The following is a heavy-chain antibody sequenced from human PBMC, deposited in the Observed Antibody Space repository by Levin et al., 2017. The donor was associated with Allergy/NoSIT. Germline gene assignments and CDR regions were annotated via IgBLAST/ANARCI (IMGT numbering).Heavy chain of an antibody. J-gene: IGHJ3*01. Sequence: PGGSLRLSCEASGFIFSDYAMNWVRQIPGKGLEWVSCISGNGASTYYADSVRGRFTISRDNSKRTLFLHMNDLRAEDTAVYYCARDYAFDVWGQGTVVSASS. V-gene: IGHV3-23*01. CDR1: GFIFSDYA. CDR2: ISGNGAST. CDR3: ARDYAFDV.